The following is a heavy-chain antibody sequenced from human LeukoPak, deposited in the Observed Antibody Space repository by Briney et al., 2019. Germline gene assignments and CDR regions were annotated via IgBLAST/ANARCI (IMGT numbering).Heavy chain of an antibody. V-gene: IGHV1-2*02. CDR1: GYTLTELS. Sequence: GASVKVSCKVSGYTLTELSMHWVRQAPGQGLEWMGWINPNSGGTNYAQKFQGRVTMTRDTSISTAYMELSRLRSDDTAVYYCARGDPLVAAVVAATLDYWGQGTLVTVSS. CDR3: ARGDPLVAAVVAATLDY. CDR2: INPNSGGT. D-gene: IGHD2-15*01. J-gene: IGHJ4*02.